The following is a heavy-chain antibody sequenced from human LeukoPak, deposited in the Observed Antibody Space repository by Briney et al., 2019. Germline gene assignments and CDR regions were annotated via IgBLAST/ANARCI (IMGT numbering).Heavy chain of an antibody. CDR1: GFTFSDYY. V-gene: IGHV3-11*04. J-gene: IGHJ4*02. Sequence: GGSLRLSCAASGFTFSDYYMSWIRQAPGKGLEWVSYISSSDSTIYYADSVKGRFTISRDNAKNSLYLQMNSLRAEDTAVYYCASGELLWFGELYFYWGQGTLVTVSS. CDR2: ISSSDSTI. CDR3: ASGELLWFGELYFY. D-gene: IGHD3-10*01.